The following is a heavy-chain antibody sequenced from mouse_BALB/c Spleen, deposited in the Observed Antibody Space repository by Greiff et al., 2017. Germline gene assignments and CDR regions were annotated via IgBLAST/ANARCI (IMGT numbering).Heavy chain of an antibody. CDR1: GFTFSSYY. V-gene: IGHV5-6-2*01. J-gene: IGHJ2*01. CDR3: ARHGATVVPFDY. D-gene: IGHD1-1*01. Sequence: EVKLVESGGGLVKLGGSLKLSCAASGFTFSSYYMSWVRQTPEKRLELVAAINSNGGSTYYPDTVKGRFTISRDNAKNTLYLQMSSLKSEDTALYYCARHGATVVPFDYWGQGTTLTVSS. CDR2: INSNGGST.